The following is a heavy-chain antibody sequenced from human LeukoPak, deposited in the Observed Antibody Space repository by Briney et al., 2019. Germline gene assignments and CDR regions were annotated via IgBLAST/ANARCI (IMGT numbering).Heavy chain of an antibody. D-gene: IGHD3-22*01. V-gene: IGHV3-7*01. CDR2: IKQDGSEK. J-gene: IGHJ6*03. Sequence: GGSLRLSCAASGFTFSSYWMSWVRQAPGKGLEWVANIKQDGSEKYYVDSVKGRFTISRDNAKNSLYLQMNSLRAEDTAVYYCAREAGGRYYDSSGYYHFYYYYMDVWGKGTTVTVSS. CDR3: AREAGGRYYDSSGYYHFYYYYMDV. CDR1: GFTFSSYW.